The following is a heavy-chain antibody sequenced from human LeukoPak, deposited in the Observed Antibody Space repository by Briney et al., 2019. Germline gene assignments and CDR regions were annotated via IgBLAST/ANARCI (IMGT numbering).Heavy chain of an antibody. D-gene: IGHD3-10*01. CDR1: GFTFSIYG. CDR2: LSGSGGST. J-gene: IGHJ3*02. V-gene: IGHV3-23*01. Sequence: GGSLRLSCAAPGFTFSIYGMSWVRQAPGKGLEWVSALSGSGGSTYYADSVKGRFTLSRDNSKSTLYLQMNSLRAEDTAVYYCAKDRTYGSGSYYISGAFDIWGQGTMVTVSS. CDR3: AKDRTYGSGSYYISGAFDI.